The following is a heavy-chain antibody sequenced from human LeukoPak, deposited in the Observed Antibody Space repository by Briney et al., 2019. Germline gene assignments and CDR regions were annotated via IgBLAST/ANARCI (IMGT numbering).Heavy chain of an antibody. Sequence: ASVKVSCKASGYTFTSYGISWVRQAPGQGLEWMGWISAYNGNTNYAQKLQGRVTITADKSTSTAYMELSSLRSEDTAVYYCARSTGSGSREQLDYWGQGTLVTVSS. CDR2: ISAYNGNT. CDR1: GYTFTSYG. V-gene: IGHV1-18*01. D-gene: IGHD1-26*01. CDR3: ARSTGSGSREQLDY. J-gene: IGHJ4*02.